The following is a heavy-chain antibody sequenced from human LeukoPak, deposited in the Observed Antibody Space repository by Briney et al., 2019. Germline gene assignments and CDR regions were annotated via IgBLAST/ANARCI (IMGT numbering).Heavy chain of an antibody. CDR3: TRGAWPIDY. J-gene: IGHJ4*02. CDR2: IRSRAYGGTT. CDR1: GFTFGDYA. V-gene: IGHV3-49*04. Sequence: GGSLRLSCLVSGFTFGDYAMSWVRQAPGKGLEWVALIRSRAYGGTTEYAASVKGRLIMARDDSKSIAYLEMNSLKSGDTAVYYCTRGAWPIDYWGQGALVTVSS. D-gene: IGHD5-12*01.